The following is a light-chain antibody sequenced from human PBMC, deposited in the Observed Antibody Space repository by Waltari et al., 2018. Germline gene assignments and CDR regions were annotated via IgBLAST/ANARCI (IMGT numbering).Light chain of an antibody. V-gene: IGLV2-11*01. J-gene: IGLJ2*01. Sequence: QSALTQPHSVSGSPGQSFTIPCTGTSSDVGSYTYVSGYQHHPGKAPKVMVYAVTGRLSGVPDRFSGSKSGNTASLTISGLQTDDEADYFCCSYAGSYTLIFGGGTKLTVL. CDR2: AVT. CDR1: SSDVGSYTY. CDR3: CSYAGSYTLI.